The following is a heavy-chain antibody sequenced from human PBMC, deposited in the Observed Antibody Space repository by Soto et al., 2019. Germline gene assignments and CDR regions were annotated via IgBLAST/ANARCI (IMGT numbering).Heavy chain of an antibody. J-gene: IGHJ4*02. V-gene: IGHV1-69*13. CDR2: IIPIFGTA. CDR1: GGTFSSYA. Sequence: SVKVSCKASGGTFSSYAISWVRQAPGQGLEWMGGIIPIFGTANYAQKFQGRVTITADESTSTAYMELSSLRSEDTAVYYCARDLIQYNWNYGIFDDWGQGTLVTVSS. CDR3: ARDLIQYNWNYGIFDD. D-gene: IGHD1-7*01.